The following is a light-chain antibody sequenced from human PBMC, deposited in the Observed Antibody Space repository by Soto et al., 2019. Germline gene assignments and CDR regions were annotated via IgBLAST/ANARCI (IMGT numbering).Light chain of an antibody. V-gene: IGKV1-27*01. J-gene: IGKJ5*01. CDR2: AAS. CDR3: QKYNSAPLT. Sequence: DIQMTQSPSSLSASVGYRVTITCRAIQGISNYLAWYQQKPGTVPDLLIYAASTLQSGVPSRFSGSGSGTDFTLTISSLQPEDVATYYCQKYNSAPLTFGQGTRLEIK. CDR1: QGISNY.